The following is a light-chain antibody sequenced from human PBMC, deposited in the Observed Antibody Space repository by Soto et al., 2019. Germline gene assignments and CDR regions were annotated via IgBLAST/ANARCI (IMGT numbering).Light chain of an antibody. CDR1: QGISSY. Sequence: EIQMTQSPATLSVSVVSRVTITCRASQGISSYLAWYQQKPGKAPKLLMYAASTLQSGVPSRFSGSGSGTEFTLTISSLQPEDFATYYCQQLKSYPQTFGQGTKVDIK. CDR3: QQLKSYPQT. J-gene: IGKJ1*01. V-gene: IGKV1-9*01. CDR2: AAS.